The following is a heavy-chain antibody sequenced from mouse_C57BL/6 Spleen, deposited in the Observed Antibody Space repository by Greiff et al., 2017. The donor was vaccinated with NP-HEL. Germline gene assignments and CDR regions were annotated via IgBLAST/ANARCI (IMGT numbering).Heavy chain of an antibody. CDR1: GYTFTDYY. CDR3: ARERIYDGYPCAMDY. CDR2: INPNNGGT. J-gene: IGHJ4*01. Sequence: VQLQQSGPELVKPGASVKISCKASGYTFTDYYMNWVKQSHGQSLEWIGDINPNNGGTSYNQKFKGKATLTVDKSSSTAYMELRSLTSEDSAVYYCARERIYDGYPCAMDYWGQGTSVTVSS. V-gene: IGHV1-26*01. D-gene: IGHD2-3*01.